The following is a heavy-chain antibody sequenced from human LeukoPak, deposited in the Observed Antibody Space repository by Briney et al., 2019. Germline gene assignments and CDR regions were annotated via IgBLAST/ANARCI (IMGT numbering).Heavy chain of an antibody. J-gene: IGHJ6*02. CDR2: IYYSGST. CDR1: GGSISSYY. V-gene: IGHV4-59*01. Sequence: SETLSLTCTVSGGSISSYYWSWIRQPPGKGLEWIGYIYYSGSTNYNPSLKSRVTISVDTSENQFSLKLSSVTAADTAVYYCARASIKGDYYGMDVWGQGTTVTVSS. CDR3: ARASIKGDYYGMDV.